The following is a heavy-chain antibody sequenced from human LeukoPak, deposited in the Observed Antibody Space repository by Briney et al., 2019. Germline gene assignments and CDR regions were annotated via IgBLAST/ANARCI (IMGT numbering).Heavy chain of an antibody. CDR1: GFTFSSYG. D-gene: IGHD5-18*01. J-gene: IGHJ4*02. CDR2: IWYDGSNK. V-gene: IGHV3-33*01. Sequence: GGSLRLSCAASGFTFSSYGMHWVRQAPGKGLEWVAVIWYDGSNKYYADSVKGRFTISRDNSKNTLYLQMNSLRAEDTAVYYCARAPDTAMVNDYWGQGTLVTVSS. CDR3: ARAPDTAMVNDY.